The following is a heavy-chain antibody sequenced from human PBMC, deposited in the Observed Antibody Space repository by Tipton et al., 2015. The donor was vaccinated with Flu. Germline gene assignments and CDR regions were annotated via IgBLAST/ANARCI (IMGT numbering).Heavy chain of an antibody. CDR1: GFTFSSYW. D-gene: IGHD2-2*01. J-gene: IGHJ2*01. V-gene: IGHV3-21*01. CDR3: ARAIVVPAYWYFDL. Sequence: SLRLSCAASGFTFSSYWMSWVRQAPGKGLEWVSSISSSSSYIYYADSVKGRFTISRDNAKNSLYLQMNSLRAEDTAVYYCARAIVVPAYWYFDLWGRGTLVTVSS. CDR2: ISSSSSYI.